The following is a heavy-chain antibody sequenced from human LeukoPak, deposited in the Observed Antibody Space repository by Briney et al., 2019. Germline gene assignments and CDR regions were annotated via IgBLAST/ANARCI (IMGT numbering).Heavy chain of an antibody. Sequence: GGPLRLSCAVAGITLSNYGMSWVRPAPGKGLEWVAGISGSGGGTNYADSVKCRFTISRDNPRNTLYLQMNSLRAEDTAVYFCAKRGVVIRVILVGFHKEAYYFDSWGQGALVTVSS. J-gene: IGHJ4*02. CDR1: GITLSNYG. V-gene: IGHV3-23*01. D-gene: IGHD3-22*01. CDR2: ISGSGGGT. CDR3: AKRGVVIRVILVGFHKEAYYFDS.